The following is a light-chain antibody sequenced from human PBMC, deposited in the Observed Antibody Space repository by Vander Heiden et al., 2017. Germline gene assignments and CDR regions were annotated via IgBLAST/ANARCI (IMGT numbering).Light chain of an antibody. Sequence: SYKLTQPPPVSVSTGQTARITCSGDKLPKRYVYSYQQKSGQAPVLVIYEDTKRPSGIPERFSASSSGTMATLTITGAQVEDEGDYYCYSTDTDGNYFGTGTKVTVL. CDR1: KLPKRY. CDR2: EDT. V-gene: IGLV3-10*01. CDR3: YSTDTDGNY. J-gene: IGLJ1*01.